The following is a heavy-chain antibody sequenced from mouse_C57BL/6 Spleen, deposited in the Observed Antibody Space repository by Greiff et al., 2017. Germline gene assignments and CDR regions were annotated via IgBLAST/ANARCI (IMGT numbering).Heavy chain of an antibody. CDR1: GYTFTNYW. J-gene: IGHJ3*01. V-gene: IGHV1-63*01. Sequence: QVQLKQSGAELVRPGTSVKMSCKASGYTFTNYWIGWAKQRPGHGLEWIGDIYPGGGYTNYNEKFKGKATLTADKSSSTAYMQFSSLPSADSAIYYDASYYGSSSAWFAYWGQGTLVTVSA. CDR2: IYPGGGYT. D-gene: IGHD1-1*01. CDR3: ASYYGSSSAWFAY.